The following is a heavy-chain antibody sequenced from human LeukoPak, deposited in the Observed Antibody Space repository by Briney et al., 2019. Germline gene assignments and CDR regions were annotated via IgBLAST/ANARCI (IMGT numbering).Heavy chain of an antibody. CDR3: ARILGYCSSTSCYNWFDP. CDR2: IYYSGST. D-gene: IGHD2-2*01. V-gene: IGHV4-39*07. J-gene: IGHJ5*02. Sequence: SETLSLTCTVSGGSISSSSYYWGWIRQPPGKGLEWIGSIYYSGSTYYSPSLKSRVTISVDTSKNQFSLKLSSVTAADTAVYYCARILGYCSSTSCYNWFDPWGQGTLVTVSS. CDR1: GGSISSSSYY.